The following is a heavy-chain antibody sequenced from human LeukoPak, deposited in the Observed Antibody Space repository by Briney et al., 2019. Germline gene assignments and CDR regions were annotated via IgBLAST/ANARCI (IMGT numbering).Heavy chain of an antibody. J-gene: IGHJ4*02. Sequence: GGSLRLSCAASGFTFSSYAMSWVRQAPGKGLEWVSAISGSGGSTYYADSVKGRFTISRDNSKNTLYLQMNSLRAEDTAVYYCATYSSGWYLFDYWGQGTLVTVSS. CDR1: GFTFSSYA. CDR3: ATYSSGWYLFDY. V-gene: IGHV3-23*01. CDR2: ISGSGGST. D-gene: IGHD6-19*01.